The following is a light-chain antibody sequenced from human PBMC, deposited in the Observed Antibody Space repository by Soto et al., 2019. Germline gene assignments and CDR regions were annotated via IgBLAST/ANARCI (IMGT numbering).Light chain of an antibody. CDR3: QQYGSSPPRT. Sequence: EIVLTQSPGILSLSPGERATLSCRASQSVSNDFLSWYQQKPGQAPRLLIYGASTRATDVPDRFSGSGSGANFNISISRLEPEDFAVYYCQQYGSSPPRTFGQGTKVDMK. J-gene: IGKJ1*01. CDR2: GAS. CDR1: QSVSNDF. V-gene: IGKV3-20*01.